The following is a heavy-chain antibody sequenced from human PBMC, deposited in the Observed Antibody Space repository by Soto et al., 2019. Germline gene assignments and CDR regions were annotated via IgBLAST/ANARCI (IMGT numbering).Heavy chain of an antibody. CDR3: ARSIVVVTALDY. J-gene: IGHJ4*02. V-gene: IGHV1-3*01. D-gene: IGHD2-21*02. CDR2: INAGNGNT. CDR1: GYTFASYA. Sequence: ASVKVSCKASGYTFASYAISLMRRAPGQGLEWMGWINAGNGNTKYSQKFQGSVTITRDTSASTAYMELSSLRSEDTAVYYCARSIVVVTALDYWGQGTLVTVSS.